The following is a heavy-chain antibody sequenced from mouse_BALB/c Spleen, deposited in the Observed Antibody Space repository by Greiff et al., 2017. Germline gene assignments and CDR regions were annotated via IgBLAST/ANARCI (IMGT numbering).Heavy chain of an antibody. D-gene: IGHD1-1*01. Sequence: EVKLVESGPGLVKPSQSLSLTCSVTGYSITSGYYWNWIRQFPGNKLEWMGYISYDGSNNYNPSLKNRISITRDTSKNQFFLKLNSVTTEDTATYYCARDTHYYGSSYKAYWGQGTLVTVSA. V-gene: IGHV3-6*02. J-gene: IGHJ3*01. CDR3: ARDTHYYGSSYKAY. CDR1: GYSITSGYY. CDR2: ISYDGSN.